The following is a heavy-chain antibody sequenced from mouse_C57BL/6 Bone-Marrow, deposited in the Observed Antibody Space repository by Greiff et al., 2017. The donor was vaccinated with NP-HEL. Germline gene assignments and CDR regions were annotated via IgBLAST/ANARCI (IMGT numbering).Heavy chain of an antibody. J-gene: IGHJ2*01. CDR2: IHPNSGST. CDR1: GYTFTSYW. CDR3: ARSPIRYYFDY. Sequence: VQLQQPGAELVKPGASVKLSCKASGYTFTSYWMHWVKQRPGQGLEWIGMIHPNSGSTNYNEKFKSKATLTVDKSSSTAYMQLSSLTSEDSAVYYCARSPIRYYFDYWGQGTTLTVSS. V-gene: IGHV1-64*01. D-gene: IGHD1-1*01.